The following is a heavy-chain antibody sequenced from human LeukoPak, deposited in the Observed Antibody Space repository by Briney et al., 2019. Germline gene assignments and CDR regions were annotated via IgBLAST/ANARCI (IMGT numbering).Heavy chain of an antibody. J-gene: IGHJ5*02. D-gene: IGHD6-19*01. CDR1: GYNFSNNW. V-gene: IGHV5-51*01. CDR3: VRRLYSSGWYWFDP. Sequence: GESLKISCQGSGYNFSNNWIGWVRQMPGKGLEWMGIIYPGDSDTRYSPSFKGQVTISADKSISTAYLQWDSLKASDTAMYYCVRRLYSSGWYWFDPWGQGTLVTVSS. CDR2: IYPGDSDT.